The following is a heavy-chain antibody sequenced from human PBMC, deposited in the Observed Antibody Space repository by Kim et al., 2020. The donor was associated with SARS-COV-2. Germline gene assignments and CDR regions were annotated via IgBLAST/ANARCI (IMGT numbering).Heavy chain of an antibody. CDR2: ISSSGSTI. CDR1: GFTFSSYE. Sequence: GGSLRLSCAASGFTFSSYEMNWVRQAPGKGLEWVSYISSSGSTIYYADSVKGRFTISRDNAKNSLYLQMNSLRAEDTAVYYCATPRPGGNAFDIWGQGTMVTVSS. V-gene: IGHV3-48*03. J-gene: IGHJ3*02. D-gene: IGHD1-26*01. CDR3: ATPRPGGNAFDI.